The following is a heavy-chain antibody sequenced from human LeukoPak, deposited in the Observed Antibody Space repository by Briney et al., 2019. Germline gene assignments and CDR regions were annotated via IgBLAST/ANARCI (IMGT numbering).Heavy chain of an antibody. D-gene: IGHD3-22*01. J-gene: IGHJ6*02. CDR1: GFTFSSYG. V-gene: IGHV3-33*01. CDR2: IWYDGSNK. Sequence: GGSLRLSCAASGFTFSSYGMHWVRQAPGKGLEWVAVIWYDGSNKYYADSVKGRFTISRDNAKNSLHLQINSLRDEDTAVYYCAIRGYYDTTYAYDYHAMDVWGQGTAVTVSS. CDR3: AIRGYYDTTYAYDYHAMDV.